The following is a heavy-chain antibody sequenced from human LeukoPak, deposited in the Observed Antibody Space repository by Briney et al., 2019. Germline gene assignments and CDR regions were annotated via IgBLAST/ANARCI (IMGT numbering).Heavy chain of an antibody. V-gene: IGHV3-30*18. D-gene: IGHD6-19*01. CDR1: GFTFSSYG. CDR2: ISYDGSNK. J-gene: IGHJ4*02. CDR3: AKDPEQWLVSPANYFDY. Sequence: GRSLRLSCAASGFTFSSYGMHWVRQAPGKGLEWVAVISYDGSNKYYADSVKGRFTISRDNSKNTLYLQMNSLRAEDTAVYYCAKDPEQWLVSPANYFDYWGQGTLVTVSS.